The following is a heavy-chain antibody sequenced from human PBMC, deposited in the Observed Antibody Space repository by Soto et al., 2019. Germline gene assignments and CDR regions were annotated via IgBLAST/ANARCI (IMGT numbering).Heavy chain of an antibody. J-gene: IGHJ4*02. CDR3: ARDSKRVGASPFDY. D-gene: IGHD1-26*01. Sequence: LRLSCASSGFTFSSYSMNWVRQAPGKGLEWVSYISSSSSTIYYADSVKGRFTISRDNAKNSLYLQMNSLRDEDTAVYYCARDSKRVGASPFDYWGQGTLVTVSS. CDR1: GFTFSSYS. V-gene: IGHV3-48*02. CDR2: ISSSSSTI.